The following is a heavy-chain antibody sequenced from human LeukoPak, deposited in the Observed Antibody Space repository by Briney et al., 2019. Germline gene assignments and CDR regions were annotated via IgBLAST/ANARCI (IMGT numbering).Heavy chain of an antibody. D-gene: IGHD1-26*01. J-gene: IGHJ4*02. Sequence: KPSETLSLTCTVSGGSISSSSYYWGWIRQPPGKGLEWIGNIYYSGRTYYNPSLKSRVTISVDTSKNQFSLKLSSVTAADTAVYYCARSVDLVGAPNYFDYWGQGTLVTVSS. CDR3: ARSVDLVGAPNYFDY. CDR1: GGSISSSSYY. V-gene: IGHV4-39*01. CDR2: IYYSGRT.